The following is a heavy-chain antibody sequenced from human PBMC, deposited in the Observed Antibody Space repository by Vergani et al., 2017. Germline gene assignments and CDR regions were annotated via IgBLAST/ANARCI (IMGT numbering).Heavy chain of an antibody. V-gene: IGHV1-18*04. Sequence: QVQLVQSGAEVKKPGASVKVSCKASGYTFTSYGISWVRQAPGQGLEWMGWISAYNGNTNYAQKLQGRVTMTTDTSTSTAYMELRSLRSDDTAVYYCARGSKDIVVVPSILPPNYYYYGMDVWGQGTTVTVSS. D-gene: IGHD2-2*01. CDR2: ISAYNGNT. J-gene: IGHJ6*02. CDR3: ARGSKDIVVVPSILPPNYYYYGMDV. CDR1: GYTFTSYG.